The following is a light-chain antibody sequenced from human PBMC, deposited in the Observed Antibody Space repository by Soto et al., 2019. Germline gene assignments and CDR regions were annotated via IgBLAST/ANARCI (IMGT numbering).Light chain of an antibody. CDR1: SSNIGAGFD. CDR3: QSFWL. V-gene: IGLV1-40*01. Sequence: QSVLTQPPSVSGAPGQRVTISCTGSSSNIGAGFDVHWYQQFPGTAPKLLIYKNNQRPSGVPDRFSGSKSGTSASLAITGLQAEDEADYYGQSFWLFGGGTQLTVL. CDR2: KNN. J-gene: IGLJ2*01.